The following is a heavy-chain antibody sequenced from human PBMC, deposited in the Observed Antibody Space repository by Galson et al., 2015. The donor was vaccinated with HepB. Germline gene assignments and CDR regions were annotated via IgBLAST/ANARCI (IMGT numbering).Heavy chain of an antibody. CDR1: GFTFSSYA. CDR3: ARDGGRA. Sequence: SLRLSCAASGFTFSSYAMHWVRQAPGKGLEWVAVISYDGSNKYYADSVKGRFTISRDNSKNTLYLQMNSLRAEDTAVYYCARDGGRAWGQGTLVTVSS. V-gene: IGHV3-30-3*01. CDR2: ISYDGSNK. J-gene: IGHJ5*02. D-gene: IGHD3-16*01.